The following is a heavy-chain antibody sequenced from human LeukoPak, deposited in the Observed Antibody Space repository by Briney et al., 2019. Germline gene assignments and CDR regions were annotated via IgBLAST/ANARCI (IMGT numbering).Heavy chain of an antibody. CDR1: GGTFSSYA. CDR2: IIPIFGTA. Sequence: ASVKVSCKASGGTFSSYAISRVRQAPGQGLEWMGGIIPIFGTANYAQKFQGRVTITADESTSTAYMELSSPRSEDTAVYYCGGGGYNWNGNYGMDVWGQGTTVTVSS. J-gene: IGHJ6*02. D-gene: IGHD1-1*01. CDR3: GGGGYNWNGNYGMDV. V-gene: IGHV1-69*13.